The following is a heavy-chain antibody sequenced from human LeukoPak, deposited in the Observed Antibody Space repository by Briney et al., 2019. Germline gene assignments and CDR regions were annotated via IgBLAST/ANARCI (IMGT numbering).Heavy chain of an antibody. D-gene: IGHD2-2*01. CDR2: ISPGDSDA. CDR3: ARRYCSSTSCNPYFSES. V-gene: IGHV5-51*01. J-gene: IGHJ4*02. CDR1: GYTFTNYS. Sequence: GESLKISCKGSGYTFTNYSIGWVRQMPGKGLEWMGIISPGDSDARYSPSFQGQVTISADKSISTAFLRWSSLKASDSAIYYCARRYCSSTSCNPYFSESWGQGTLVTVSS.